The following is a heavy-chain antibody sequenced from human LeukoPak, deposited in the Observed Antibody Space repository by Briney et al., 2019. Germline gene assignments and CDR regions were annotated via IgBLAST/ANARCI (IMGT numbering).Heavy chain of an antibody. V-gene: IGHV1-46*01. CDR2: INPSGGST. CDR1: GYTFTGYY. J-gene: IGHJ4*02. D-gene: IGHD6-13*01. CDR3: AREGRGVPGAIAAVKGFDY. Sequence: ASVKVSCKASGYTFTGYYMHWVRQAPGQGLEWMGIINPSGGSTSYAQKFQGRVTMTRDMSTSTVYMELSSLRSEDTAIYYCAREGRGVPGAIAAVKGFDYWGQGTLVTVSS.